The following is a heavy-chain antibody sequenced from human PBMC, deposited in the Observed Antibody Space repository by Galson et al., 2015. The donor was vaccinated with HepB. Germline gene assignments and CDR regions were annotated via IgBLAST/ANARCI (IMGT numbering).Heavy chain of an antibody. V-gene: IGHV3-11*06. J-gene: IGHJ4*02. CDR2: ISSSSTYT. CDR3: ARCNWGSLIRYFDY. D-gene: IGHD7-27*01. Sequence: SLRLSCAASGFTFSDYYMSWIRQAPGKGLEWVSYISSSSTYTNYADSVKGRFTISRDNAKNSLYLQMNSLRAEDTAVYYCARCNWGSLIRYFDYWGQGTLVTVSS. CDR1: GFTFSDYY.